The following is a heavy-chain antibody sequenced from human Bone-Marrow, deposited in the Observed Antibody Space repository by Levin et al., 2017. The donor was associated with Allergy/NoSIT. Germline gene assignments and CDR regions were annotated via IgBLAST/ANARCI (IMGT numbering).Heavy chain of an antibody. V-gene: IGHV3-23*01. J-gene: IGHJ3*02. Sequence: GESLKISCAASGFTFSSYAMSWVRQAPGKGLEWVSAISGSGGSTYYADSVKGRFTISRDNSKNTLYLQMNSLRAEDTAVYYCAKDYYDSWVDAFDIWGQGTMVTVSS. CDR1: GFTFSSYA. CDR2: ISGSGGST. CDR3: AKDYYDSWVDAFDI. D-gene: IGHD3-22*01.